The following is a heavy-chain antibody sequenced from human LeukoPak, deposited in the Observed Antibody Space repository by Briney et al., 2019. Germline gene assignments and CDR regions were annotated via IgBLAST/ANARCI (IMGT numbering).Heavy chain of an antibody. V-gene: IGHV3-15*01. CDR1: GFTFSNAW. D-gene: IGHD6-19*01. J-gene: IGHJ3*02. CDR2: IKSKTDGGTT. Sequence: GGSLRLSCAASGFTFSNAWMSWVRQAPGKGLEWVGRIKSKTDGGTTDYAAPVKGRFTISRDDSKNTLYLQMNSLKTEDTAVYYCARDQAVAGTFPDAFDIWGQGTMVTVSS. CDR3: ARDQAVAGTFPDAFDI.